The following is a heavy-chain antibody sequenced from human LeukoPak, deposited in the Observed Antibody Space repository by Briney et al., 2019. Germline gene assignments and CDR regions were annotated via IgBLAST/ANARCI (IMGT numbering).Heavy chain of an antibody. CDR3: ANLMYYDILTGLNRHHNWFDP. CDR1: GYTFTSYY. J-gene: IGHJ5*02. D-gene: IGHD3-9*01. CDR2: INPSGGST. Sequence: ASVKVSCKASGYTFTSYYMHWVRQAPGQGLEWMGIINPSGGSTSYAQKFQGRVTMTEDTSTDTAYMELSSLRSEDTAVYYCANLMYYDILTGLNRHHNWFDPWGQGTLVTVSS. V-gene: IGHV1-46*01.